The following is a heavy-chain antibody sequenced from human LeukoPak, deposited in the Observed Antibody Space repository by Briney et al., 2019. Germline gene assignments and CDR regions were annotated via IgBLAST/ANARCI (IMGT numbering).Heavy chain of an antibody. CDR3: ARGAGLRLGELFDY. V-gene: IGHV4-39*01. CDR2: IYSSGNT. CDR1: GGSISSSTDY. D-gene: IGHD3-16*01. Sequence: PSETLSLTCTVSGGSISSSTDYWGWLRQSPGKGLDWIGSIYSSGNTFYNPSLRSRVTLSVDKAQNQFSLNLSSVTAADTAVYYCARGAGLRLGELFDYWGQGTLVTVSS. J-gene: IGHJ4*02.